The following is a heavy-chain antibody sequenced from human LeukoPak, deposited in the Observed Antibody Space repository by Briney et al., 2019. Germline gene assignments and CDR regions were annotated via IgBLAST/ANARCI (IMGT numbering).Heavy chain of an antibody. CDR3: ARDRLGYDSSSSRFDY. J-gene: IGHJ4*01. D-gene: IGHD6-6*01. CDR2: ISSSSSYI. CDR1: GFPFSSYA. V-gene: IGHV3-21*01. Sequence: GGSLRLSCAASGFPFSSYALNWVRQAPGKGLEWVSSISSSSSYIYYADSLKGRFTISRDDANNSLYLHMNSLRAEDTAVYYCARDRLGYDSSSSRFDYWGQEPWSPSPQ.